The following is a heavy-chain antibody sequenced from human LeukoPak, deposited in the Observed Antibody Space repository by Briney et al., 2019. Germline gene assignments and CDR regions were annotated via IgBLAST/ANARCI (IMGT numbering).Heavy chain of an antibody. CDR2: IYYSGST. D-gene: IGHD3-3*01. Sequence: SETLSLTCTVSGGSISSSSYYWGWIRQPPGEGLEWIGSIYYSGSTYYNPSLKSRVTISVDTSKNQFSLKLSSVTAADTAVYYCARHTYYDFWSGYFDWGQGTLVTVSS. V-gene: IGHV4-39*01. J-gene: IGHJ4*02. CDR1: GGSISSSSYY. CDR3: ARHTYYDFWSGYFD.